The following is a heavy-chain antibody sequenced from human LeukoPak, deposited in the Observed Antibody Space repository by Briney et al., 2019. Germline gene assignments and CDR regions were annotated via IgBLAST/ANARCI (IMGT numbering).Heavy chain of an antibody. CDR2: INHSGST. V-gene: IGHV4-34*01. D-gene: IGHD3-10*01. J-gene: IGHJ6*02. Sequence: SETLSLACAVYGGSFSGYYWSWIRQPPGKGLEWIGEINHSGSTNYNPSLKSRVTISVDTSKNQFSLKPSSVTAADTAVYYCARAVYGSGSPPPYYYYGMDVWGQGTTVTVPS. CDR3: ARAVYGSGSPPPYYYYGMDV. CDR1: GGSFSGYY.